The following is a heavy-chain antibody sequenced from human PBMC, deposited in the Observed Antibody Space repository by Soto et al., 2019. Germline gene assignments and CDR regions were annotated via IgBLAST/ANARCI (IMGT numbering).Heavy chain of an antibody. Sequence: SETLSLTCTGSGGSISSYYWSWIRQPPGKGLEWIGYIYYSGSTNYNPSLKSRVTISVDTSKNQFSLKLSSVTAADTAVYYCARDDCSGGSCYTYWGQGTLVTVSS. CDR3: ARDDCSGGSCYTY. V-gene: IGHV4-59*01. CDR2: IYYSGST. D-gene: IGHD2-15*01. J-gene: IGHJ4*02. CDR1: GGSISSYY.